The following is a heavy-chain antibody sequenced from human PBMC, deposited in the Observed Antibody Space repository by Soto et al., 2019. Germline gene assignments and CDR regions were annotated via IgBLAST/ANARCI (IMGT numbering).Heavy chain of an antibody. D-gene: IGHD4-4*01. V-gene: IGHV2-5*02. J-gene: IGHJ4*02. Sequence: QITLKESGPTLVKPTQTLTLTCTFSGFSLSTTGVGVGWIRQPPGKALEWLALIYWDDDKRYSASLRSRLTIRKDTSKNLPDRIMTSMDPVDTATYYCPHFDSNYRGYYFDYWGQGTLVTVSS. CDR3: PHFDSNYRGYYFDY. CDR1: GFSLSTTGVG. CDR2: IYWDDDK.